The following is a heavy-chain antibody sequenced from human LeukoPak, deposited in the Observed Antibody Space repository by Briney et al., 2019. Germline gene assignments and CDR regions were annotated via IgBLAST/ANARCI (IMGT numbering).Heavy chain of an antibody. CDR3: AASGGTTPYSWPDP. D-gene: IGHD4-17*01. CDR2: ISISSSYS. J-gene: IGHJ5*02. Sequence: GGSLRLSCAASGFTIRGFTMNWVRQSPWKGLEWVSSISISSSYSYNADSVQGRFIVSRDNAKNLLYLQMNSLRAEDTAVYYCAASGGTTPYSWPDPWGRGTLVTVSS. V-gene: IGHV3-21*01. CDR1: GFTIRGFT.